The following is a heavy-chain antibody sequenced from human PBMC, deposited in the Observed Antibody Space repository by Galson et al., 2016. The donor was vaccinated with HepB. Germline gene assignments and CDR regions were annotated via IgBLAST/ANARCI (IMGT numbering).Heavy chain of an antibody. CDR1: GFTVSSTY. D-gene: IGHD4-17*01. Sequence: SLRLSCAASGFTVSSTYMTWVRQAPGKGLVWVSRIDSDGITTAYADSVKGRFTISRDNAKKSLYLQMDRLRAEDTAVYYCAKKWSYGDYSFFDYWGQGTLVTVAS. CDR3: AKKWSYGDYSFFDY. J-gene: IGHJ4*02. V-gene: IGHV3-74*01. CDR2: IDSDGITT.